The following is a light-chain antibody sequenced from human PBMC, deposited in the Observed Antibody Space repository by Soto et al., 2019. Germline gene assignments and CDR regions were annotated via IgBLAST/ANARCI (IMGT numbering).Light chain of an antibody. CDR2: AAS. CDR1: QGISSY. V-gene: IGKV1-8*01. Sequence: AIRMTQSPSSFSASTGDRVTITCRASQGISSYLAWYQQKPGKAPKLLIYAASTLQSGVPSRFSGSGSGTDFTLTISGLQSEDFATYYCQHYYSYPYTFGQGTKVDIK. J-gene: IGKJ2*01. CDR3: QHYYSYPYT.